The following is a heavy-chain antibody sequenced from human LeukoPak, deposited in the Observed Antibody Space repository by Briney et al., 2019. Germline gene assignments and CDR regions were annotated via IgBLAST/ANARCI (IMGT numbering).Heavy chain of an antibody. V-gene: IGHV4-34*01. D-gene: IGHD2-2*01. J-gene: IGHJ6*04. CDR2: INHSGST. Sequence: SETLSLTCAVYGGSFSGYYWSWIRQPPGKGLEWIGEINHSGSTNYNPSLKSRVTISVDTSKNQFSLKLSSVTAADTAVYYCVSLSATVVPAAIGYYYGMDVWGKGTTVTVSS. CDR1: GGSFSGYY. CDR3: VSLSATVVPAAIGYYYGMDV.